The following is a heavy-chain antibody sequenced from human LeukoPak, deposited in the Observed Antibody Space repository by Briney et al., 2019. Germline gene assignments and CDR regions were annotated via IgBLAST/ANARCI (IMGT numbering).Heavy chain of an antibody. Sequence: PGGSLRLSCAASGFTFSDYYMNWVRQAPGQGLEWVSYISSSGSTIYYADSVKGRFTISRDNAKNSLYLQMNSLRAEDTAVYYCARGGGYYDSSGYLDYFDYWGQGTLVTVSS. CDR1: GFTFSDYY. CDR2: ISSSGSTI. V-gene: IGHV3-11*04. CDR3: ARGGGYYDSSGYLDYFDY. J-gene: IGHJ4*02. D-gene: IGHD3-22*01.